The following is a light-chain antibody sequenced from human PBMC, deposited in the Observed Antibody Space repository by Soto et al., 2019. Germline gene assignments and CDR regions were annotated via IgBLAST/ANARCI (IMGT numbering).Light chain of an antibody. V-gene: IGLV2-14*01. CDR1: SSDVGGYNY. J-gene: IGLJ2*01. CDR2: DVS. Sequence: QSALTQPASVSGSPGQSITISCTGTSSDVGGYNYVSWYQQHPGKAPKLMIYDVSNRPSGVSNRFSGSKSGNTASRTISGLQAEDEADYYCSSYTSSSTLDVVFGGGTKVTVL. CDR3: SSYTSSSTLDVV.